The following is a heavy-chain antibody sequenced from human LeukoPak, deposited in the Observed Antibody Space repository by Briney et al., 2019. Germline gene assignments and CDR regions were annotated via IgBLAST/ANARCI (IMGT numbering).Heavy chain of an antibody. CDR2: INPNSGGT. CDR1: GYTFTGYS. D-gene: IGHD4-23*01. CDR3: ARDRLFYGGKGVFDY. J-gene: IGHJ4*02. Sequence: GASVKVSCKASGYTFTGYSMHWVRHTPGQGLEWMGRINPNSGGTNYAQKFQGRVTMTRDTSISTAYMELSRLRSDDTAVYYCARDRLFYGGKGVFDYWGQGTLVTVSS. V-gene: IGHV1-2*06.